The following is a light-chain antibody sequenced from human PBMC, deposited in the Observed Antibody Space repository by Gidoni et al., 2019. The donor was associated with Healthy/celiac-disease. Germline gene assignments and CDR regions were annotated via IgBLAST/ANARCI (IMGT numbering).Light chain of an antibody. Sequence: DIQMTQSPSSLSASVGDRVTITCRASQSISSYLNWYQQKPGKAPKLLIYAASSLQSGVPSRFSGRGSGTDVTRTISSLQPEDFATYYCQQSYSTPPWTFGQGTKVEIK. J-gene: IGKJ1*01. CDR3: QQSYSTPPWT. CDR1: QSISSY. CDR2: AAS. V-gene: IGKV1-39*01.